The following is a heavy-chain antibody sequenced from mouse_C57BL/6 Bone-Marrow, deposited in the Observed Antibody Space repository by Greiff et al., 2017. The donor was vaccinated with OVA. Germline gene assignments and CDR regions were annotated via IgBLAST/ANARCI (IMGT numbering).Heavy chain of an antibody. CDR1: GFTFSDYG. V-gene: IGHV5-17*01. CDR2: ISSGSSTI. D-gene: IGHD2-2*01. CDR3: ARRDGYEDYFDY. Sequence: EVQGVESGGGLVKPGGSLKLSCAASGFTFSDYGMHWVRQAPEKGLEWVAYISSGSSTIYYADTVKGRFTISRDNAKNTLFLPMTSLRSEDTAMYYCARRDGYEDYFDYWGQGTTLTVSS. J-gene: IGHJ2*01.